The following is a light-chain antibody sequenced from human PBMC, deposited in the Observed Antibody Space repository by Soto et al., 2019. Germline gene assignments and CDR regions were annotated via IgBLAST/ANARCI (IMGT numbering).Light chain of an antibody. CDR1: SSDVGDHNY. Sequence: QSVLTQPASVSGSPRQSITISCTGTSSDVGDHNYVSWYQQQPGKAPKLMIYAVSNRPSGVSNRFSGSKSGNTASLTISGLQAEDEADYYCSSYTTSSTVIFGGGTKLTVL. CDR2: AVS. CDR3: SSYTTSSTVI. V-gene: IGLV2-14*03. J-gene: IGLJ2*01.